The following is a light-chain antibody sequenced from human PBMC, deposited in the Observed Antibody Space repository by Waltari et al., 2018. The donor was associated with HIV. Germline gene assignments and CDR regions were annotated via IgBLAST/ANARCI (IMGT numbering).Light chain of an antibody. J-gene: IGLJ1*01. CDR1: VLAKQY. CDR3: QSADTSYTSRV. Sequence: SYELTQPPSVSVSPGQTARIPCSGDVLAKQYAYWYQQKPGQAPVLVIYKDTESPSGIPERFSGSSSGTTVTLTISGVQPDDEADYYCQSADTSYTSRVFGIGTKVTVL. V-gene: IGLV3-25*03. CDR2: KDT.